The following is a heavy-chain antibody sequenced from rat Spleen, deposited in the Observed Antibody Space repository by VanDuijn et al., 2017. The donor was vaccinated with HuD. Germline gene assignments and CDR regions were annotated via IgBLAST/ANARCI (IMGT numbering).Heavy chain of an antibody. CDR2: ISYEGSGT. CDR1: GFTFSDYY. CDR3: ARQDYGYNDY. D-gene: IGHD1-9*01. V-gene: IGHV5-22*01. J-gene: IGHJ2*01. Sequence: EVQLVESGGGLVQPGGSMKLSCAASGFTFSDYYMAWVRQAPKMGLEWVASISYEGSGTYYGDSVKGRFTISRDNTKSTLYLQMNSLRSEDTATYYCARQDYGYNDYWGQGVMVTVSS.